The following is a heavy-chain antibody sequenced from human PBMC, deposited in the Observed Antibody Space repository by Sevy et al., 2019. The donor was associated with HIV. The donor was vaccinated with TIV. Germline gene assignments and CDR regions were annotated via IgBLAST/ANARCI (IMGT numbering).Heavy chain of an antibody. D-gene: IGHD6-6*01. J-gene: IGHJ6*02. Sequence: ASVKVSCKASGYTFTSYDINWVRQATGQGLEWMGWMNPNSGNTGYAQKFQGRVTMTRNTSISTAYMELSSLRSEDTAVYYCARGINGYSSSSNSHYYYYGMDVWGQGTTVTVSS. V-gene: IGHV1-8*01. CDR3: ARGINGYSSSSNSHYYYYGMDV. CDR2: MNPNSGNT. CDR1: GYTFTSYD.